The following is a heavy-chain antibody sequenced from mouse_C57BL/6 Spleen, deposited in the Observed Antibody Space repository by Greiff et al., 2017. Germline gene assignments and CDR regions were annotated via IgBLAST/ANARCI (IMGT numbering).Heavy chain of an antibody. V-gene: IGHV5-9*01. J-gene: IGHJ3*01. Sequence: EVQGVESGGGLVKPGGSLKLSCAASGFTFSSYTMSWVRQTPEKRLEWVATISGGGGNTYYPDSVKGRFTISRDNAKNTLYLQMSSLRSEDTALYYCAKAGLGRFAYWGQGTLVTVSA. D-gene: IGHD4-1*01. CDR2: ISGGGGNT. CDR1: GFTFSSYT. CDR3: AKAGLGRFAY.